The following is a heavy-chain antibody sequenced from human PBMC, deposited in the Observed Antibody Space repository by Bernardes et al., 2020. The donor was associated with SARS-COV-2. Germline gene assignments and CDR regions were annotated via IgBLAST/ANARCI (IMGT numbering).Heavy chain of an antibody. CDR2: IWYDGSSK. Sequence: GGSLRLSCAASGFTFRNYGMHWVRQAPGRGLEWLALIWYDGSSKLYADSVKGRFTISRDNSKNTLYLQMNSLRAEDTAVYYCARAATTSPPERGDWGQGTLVTVSS. J-gene: IGHJ4*02. CDR1: GFTFRNYG. V-gene: IGHV3-33*08. CDR3: ARAATTSPPERGD. D-gene: IGHD1-7*01.